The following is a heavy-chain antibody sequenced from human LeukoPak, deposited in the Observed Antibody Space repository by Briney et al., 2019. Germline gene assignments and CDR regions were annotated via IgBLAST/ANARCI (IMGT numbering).Heavy chain of an antibody. D-gene: IGHD6-13*01. CDR3: ARSIAAAGPDPYGMDV. J-gene: IGHJ6*02. CDR1: GFTFSSYA. Sequence: PGGSLRLSCAASGFTFSSYAMHWVRQAPGKGLEWVAVISYDGSNKYYADSVKGRFTISRDNSKNTLYLQMNSLRAEDTAVYYSARSIAAAGPDPYGMDVWGQGTTVTVSS. V-gene: IGHV3-30-3*01. CDR2: ISYDGSNK.